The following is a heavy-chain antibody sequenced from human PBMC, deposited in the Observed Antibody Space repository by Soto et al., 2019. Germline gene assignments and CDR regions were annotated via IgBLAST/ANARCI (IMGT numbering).Heavy chain of an antibody. Sequence: ASLKVSCKVSGYTLTELSMHWVRQAPGKGLEWMGGFDPEDGETIYAQKFQGRVTMTEDTSTDTAYMELSSLTSEDTAVYYCATDLPGRWELRYWGQGTLVTVAS. V-gene: IGHV1-24*01. D-gene: IGHD1-26*01. CDR3: ATDLPGRWELRY. CDR2: FDPEDGET. J-gene: IGHJ4*02. CDR1: GYTLTELS.